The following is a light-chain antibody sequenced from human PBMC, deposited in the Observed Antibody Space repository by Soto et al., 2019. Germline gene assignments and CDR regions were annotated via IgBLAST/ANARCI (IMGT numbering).Light chain of an antibody. V-gene: IGLV1-44*01. J-gene: IGLJ7*01. CDR1: SSNIGSKV. CDR3: EPWDDPPTGTV. CDR2: SNN. Sequence: QAVLTQPPSASGTPGQRVTISCSGSSSNIGSKVVNWYQQLPGTAPKLLIYSNNQRPSGVPDRFSESKSGTSAYLAISRLQSQDEADHYSEPWDDPPTGTVLGGGTPPTVL.